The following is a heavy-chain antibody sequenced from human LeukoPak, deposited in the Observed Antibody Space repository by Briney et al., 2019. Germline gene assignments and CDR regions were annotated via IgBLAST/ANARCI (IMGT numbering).Heavy chain of an antibody. CDR2: IIPIFGTA. V-gene: IGHV1-69*13. CDR3: AITYCGGDCYPRVDAFDI. D-gene: IGHD2-21*02. J-gene: IGHJ3*02. Sequence: ASVKVSCKASGGTFSSYAISWVRQAPGQWLEWMGGIIPIFGTANYAQKFQGRVTITADESTSTAYMELSSLRSEDTAVYYCAITYCGGDCYPRVDAFDIWGQGTMVTVSS. CDR1: GGTFSSYA.